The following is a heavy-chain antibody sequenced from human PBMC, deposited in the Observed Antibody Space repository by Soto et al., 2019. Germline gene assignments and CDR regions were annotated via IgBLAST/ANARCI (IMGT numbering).Heavy chain of an antibody. V-gene: IGHV4-30-4*01. CDR1: GGSISSGDYY. CDR2: IYYSGST. J-gene: IGHJ6*02. D-gene: IGHD3-3*01. CDR3: ARDLHYDFWSGYYNGGMDV. Sequence: QVQLQESGPGLVKASQSLSLTCTVSGGSISSGDYYWSWIRQPPGKGLEWIGYIYYSGSTYYNPSLKSRVTISVDTSKNQFSLKLSSVTAADTAVYYCARDLHYDFWSGYYNGGMDVWGQGTTVTASS.